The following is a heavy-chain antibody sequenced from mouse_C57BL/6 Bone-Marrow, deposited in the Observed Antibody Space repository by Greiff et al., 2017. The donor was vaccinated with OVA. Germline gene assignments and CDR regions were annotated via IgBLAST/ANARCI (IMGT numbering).Heavy chain of an antibody. V-gene: IGHV8-8*01. J-gene: IGHJ3*01. CDR3: ARIVPYYSNSFAY. Sequence: LQESGPGILQPSQTLSLTCSFSGFSLSTFGMGVGWIRQPSGKGLEWLAPIWWDDDKYYNPALKSRLTISKDTSKNQVFLKIANVDTADTATYYCARIVPYYSNSFAYWGQGTLVTVSA. CDR2: IWWDDDK. D-gene: IGHD2-5*01. CDR1: GFSLSTFGMG.